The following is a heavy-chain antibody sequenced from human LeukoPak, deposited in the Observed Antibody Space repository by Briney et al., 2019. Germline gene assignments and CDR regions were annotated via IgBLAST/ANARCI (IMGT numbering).Heavy chain of an antibody. CDR1: GFIFRNYG. Sequence: GGSLRLSCAASGFIFRNYGFHWVRQAPGKGLEWVSMIRHDGMNEYDADSVKDRFTISRDNARNSLYLQMNSLRAEDTAVYYCARLFGGVTTFDYWGQGALVTVSS. J-gene: IGHJ4*02. CDR3: ARLFGGVTTFDY. D-gene: IGHD2-8*02. V-gene: IGHV3-33*01. CDR2: IRHDGMNE.